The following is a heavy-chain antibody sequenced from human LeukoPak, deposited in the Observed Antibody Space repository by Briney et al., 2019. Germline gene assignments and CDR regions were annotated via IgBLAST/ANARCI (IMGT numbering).Heavy chain of an antibody. D-gene: IGHD3-16*01. J-gene: IGHJ3*02. CDR1: GGAFSSYA. V-gene: IGHV1-69*05. CDR3: ARDFLPLTFGGGGNAFDI. Sequence: SVKVSCKASGGAFSSYAISWVRQAPGQGLEWMGRIIPIFGTANYAQKFQGRVTITTDESTSTAYMELSSLRSEDTAVYYCARDFLPLTFGGGGNAFDIWGQGTMVTVSS. CDR2: IIPIFGTA.